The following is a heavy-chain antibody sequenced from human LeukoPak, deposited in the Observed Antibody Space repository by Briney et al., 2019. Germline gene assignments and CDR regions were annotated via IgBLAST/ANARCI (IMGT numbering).Heavy chain of an antibody. CDR2: IYYSGST. V-gene: IGHV4-39*07. J-gene: IGHJ6*03. CDR1: GGSISSSNYY. D-gene: IGHD3/OR15-3a*01. Sequence: SETLSLTCSVSGGSISSSNYYWGWIRQPPGKGLEWIGSIYYSGSTYYNPSLKSRVTISVDTSKNQFSLKLSSVTAADTAVYYCAREILDYYYYYYYMDVWGKGTTVTISS. CDR3: AREILDYYYYYYYMDV.